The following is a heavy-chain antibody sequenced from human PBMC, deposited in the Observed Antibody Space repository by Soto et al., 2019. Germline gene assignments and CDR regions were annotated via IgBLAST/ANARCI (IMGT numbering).Heavy chain of an antibody. V-gene: IGHV4-30-4*01. J-gene: IGHJ6*02. D-gene: IGHD4-17*01. CDR1: GGSISSGDYY. CDR3: ARFLTTVSSGYYYYYGMDV. CDR2: IYYSGST. Sequence: SETLSLTCTVSGGSISSGDYYWSWIRQPPGKGLEWIGYIYYSGSTYYNPSLKSRVTISVDTSKNQFSLKLSSVTAADTAVYNCARFLTTVSSGYYYYYGMDVWGQGTTVTVS.